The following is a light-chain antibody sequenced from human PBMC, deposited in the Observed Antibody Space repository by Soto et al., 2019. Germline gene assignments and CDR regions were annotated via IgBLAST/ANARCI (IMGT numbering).Light chain of an antibody. Sequence: EIVMTQSPGTLSLSPGEAATLSCRASQSVSGSYLAWYQQKPGQAPRLVIYDASTRATGIPDRFRGSGSGTDFTLTISRLEPEDFAVYYCYQYDTSPWTFXQGTKADIK. CDR1: QSVSGSY. J-gene: IGKJ1*01. CDR2: DAS. V-gene: IGKV3-20*01. CDR3: YQYDTSPWT.